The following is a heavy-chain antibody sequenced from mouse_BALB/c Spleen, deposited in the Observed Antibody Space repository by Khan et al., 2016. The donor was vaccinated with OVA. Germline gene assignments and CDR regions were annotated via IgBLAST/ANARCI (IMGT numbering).Heavy chain of an antibody. Sequence: QVQLKQSGPGLVAPSQSLSITCTVSGFSLTSYGVNWVRQPPGKGLEWLGVIWGDGSTNYHSALKSRLRISKDNSKSQVFLKQNSLQTDDTATYYCASFGLRRSYAMDYWGQGTSVTVSS. V-gene: IGHV2-3*01. J-gene: IGHJ4*01. D-gene: IGHD2-4*01. CDR3: ASFGLRRSYAMDY. CDR1: GFSLTSYG. CDR2: IWGDGST.